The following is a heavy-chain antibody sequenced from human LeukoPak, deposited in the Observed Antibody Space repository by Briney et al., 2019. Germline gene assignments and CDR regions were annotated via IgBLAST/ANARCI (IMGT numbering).Heavy chain of an antibody. CDR1: GGSISTYY. CDR2: IYSSGNT. V-gene: IGHV4-59*08. J-gene: IGHJ4*02. D-gene: IGHD2-2*02. CDR3: ARRYTASPGERFDY. Sequence: SSETLSLTCTVSGGSISTYYWTWIRQPPGKGLEWIGYIYSSGNTNYNPSLSSRVTISLDTSKNQFSLMLRSLTAADTAVYYCARRYTASPGERFDYWGQGILVTVSS.